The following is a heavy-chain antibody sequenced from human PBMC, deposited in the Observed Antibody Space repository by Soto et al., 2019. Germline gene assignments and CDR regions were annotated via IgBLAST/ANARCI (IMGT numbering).Heavy chain of an antibody. D-gene: IGHD3-22*01. CDR3: ARVHEGYYYDRQAQGWFDP. CDR1: GGTFSSYA. J-gene: IGHJ5*02. Sequence: QVQLVQSGAEVKKPGSSVKVSCKASGGTFSSYAISWVRQAPGQGLEWMGGIIPIFGTANYAQKFQGRVTITADESTRTAYMELSSLRSEDTAVYYCARVHEGYYYDRQAQGWFDPWGQGTLVTVSS. CDR2: IIPIFGTA. V-gene: IGHV1-69*01.